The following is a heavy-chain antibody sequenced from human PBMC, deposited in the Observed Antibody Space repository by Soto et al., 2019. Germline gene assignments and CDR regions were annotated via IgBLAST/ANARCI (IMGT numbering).Heavy chain of an antibody. CDR2: IGSGGDST. V-gene: IGHV3-23*01. J-gene: IGHJ4*02. D-gene: IGHD6-19*01. Sequence: EVQLLESGGGLVQPGGSLRLSCAASGFTFSSFAMSWVRQAPGKGLAWVSAIGSGGDSTYYADSVKGRFTISRDNSKNTLYLQMNSLRAEDTAVYYCAKDLIYGYNSGRPFDSWGQGTLVTVSS. CDR1: GFTFSSFA. CDR3: AKDLIYGYNSGRPFDS.